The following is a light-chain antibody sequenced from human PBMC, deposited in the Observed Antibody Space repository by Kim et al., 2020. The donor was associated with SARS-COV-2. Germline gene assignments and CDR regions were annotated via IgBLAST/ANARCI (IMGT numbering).Light chain of an antibody. CDR3: QQGYSIPYT. CDR2: TAS. V-gene: IGKV1-39*01. CDR1: QSVSNY. J-gene: IGKJ2*01. Sequence: DIQMTQSPSSLSASVGDRVTITCRAGQSVSNYLNWYQQKPGKAPNLLIYTASNLQSGVPSRFSGNGSGTDFTLTISNLQPEDFATYYCQQGYSIPYTFGQGTKLEI.